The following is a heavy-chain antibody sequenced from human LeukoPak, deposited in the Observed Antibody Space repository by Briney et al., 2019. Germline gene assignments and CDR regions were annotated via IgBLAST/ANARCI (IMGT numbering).Heavy chain of an antibody. D-gene: IGHD3-22*01. Sequence: GASVKVSCKSSGYTFTSYGINWVRQAPGQGLEWMGGIVPGFDTTDYAQRFQDRLIITADESTTTAYMELSSLRSEDTAMYYCARWDAHYHEGDNWFDPWGQGTLVTVSS. CDR1: GYTFTSYG. V-gene: IGHV1-69*13. J-gene: IGHJ5*02. CDR3: ARWDAHYHEGDNWFDP. CDR2: IVPGFDTT.